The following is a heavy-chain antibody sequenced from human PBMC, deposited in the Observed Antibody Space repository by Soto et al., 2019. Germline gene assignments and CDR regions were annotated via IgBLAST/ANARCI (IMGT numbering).Heavy chain of an antibody. V-gene: IGHV1-2*02. D-gene: IGHD5-12*01. J-gene: IGHJ4*02. CDR1: GFTLSAYY. CDR2: VNPLNVET. CDR3: ARDKAYVGYDY. Sequence: QVQLVQSGAEVKKPGASLKVSCKASGFTLSAYYMHWLRQAPGQGLEWMGYVNPLNVETLYAVKFQGRVTMTRDTSISTVYMQLTGLMSDDTAVYFCARDKAYVGYDYWGQGTLLTVSS.